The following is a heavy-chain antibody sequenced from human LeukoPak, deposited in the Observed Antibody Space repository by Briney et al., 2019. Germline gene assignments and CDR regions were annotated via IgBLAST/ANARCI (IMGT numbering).Heavy chain of an antibody. CDR2: IYYSGST. J-gene: IGHJ5*02. V-gene: IGHV4-59*11. Sequence: PSETLSLTCTVSGGPISSHYWSWIRQPPGKELEWIGYIYYSGSTNYNPSLKSRVTISVDTSKNQFSLKLSSVTAADTAVCYCAAGGSFFDPWGQGTLVTVSS. CDR1: GGPISSHY. CDR3: AAGGSFFDP. D-gene: IGHD1-14*01.